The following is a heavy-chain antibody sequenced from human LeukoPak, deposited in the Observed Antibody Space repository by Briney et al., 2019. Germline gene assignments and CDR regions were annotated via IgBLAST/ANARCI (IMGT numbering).Heavy chain of an antibody. D-gene: IGHD6-19*01. CDR2: ISSSSSYI. Sequence: GGSLRLSCAASGFIFSRYRMTWVRQAPGKGLEWVSSISSSSSYIYYADSVKGRFTISRDNAKNSLFLQMNRLTVEDTALYYCDRDPRAVADQRRVDYWGQGTLVTVSS. CDR1: GFIFSRYR. CDR3: DRDPRAVADQRRVDY. V-gene: IGHV3-21*01. J-gene: IGHJ4*02.